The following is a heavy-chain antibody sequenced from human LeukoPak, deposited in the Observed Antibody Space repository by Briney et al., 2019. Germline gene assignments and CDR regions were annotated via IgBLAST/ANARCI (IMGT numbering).Heavy chain of an antibody. D-gene: IGHD1-7*01. V-gene: IGHV3-53*01. CDR2: IYSGGST. J-gene: IGHJ3*02. CDR3: ARTTTGTTGPSAFDI. CDR1: GFTVSSNY. Sequence: GGSLRLSCAASGFTVSSNYMSWVRQAPGKGLEWVSVIYSGGSTYYADSVKGRFTISRDNSKNTLYLQMNSLRAEDTAVYYCARTTTGTTGPSAFDIWGQGTMVTVSS.